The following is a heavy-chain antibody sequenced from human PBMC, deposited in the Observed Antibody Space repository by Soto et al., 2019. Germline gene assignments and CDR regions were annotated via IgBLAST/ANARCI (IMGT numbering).Heavy chain of an antibody. J-gene: IGHJ6*02. CDR3: GRGPSPRAPAGGTPYYYAMDV. Sequence: GASVKASCKASGYDFTAYDINWVRQASGQGLEWMGWMNPINGATGSARRFQGRVSMTRNTATGTAYLELTSLRSDDTAVYYCGRGPSPRAPAGGTPYYYAMDVWGQGTTVTVSS. D-gene: IGHD6-13*01. CDR1: GYDFTAYD. CDR2: MNPINGAT. V-gene: IGHV1-8*02.